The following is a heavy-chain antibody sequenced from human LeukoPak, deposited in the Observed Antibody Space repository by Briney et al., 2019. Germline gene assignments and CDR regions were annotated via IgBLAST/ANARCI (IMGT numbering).Heavy chain of an antibody. CDR3: ARGPLWFGELLYYMDV. D-gene: IGHD3-10*01. CDR2: ISAYNGNT. V-gene: IGHV1-18*01. J-gene: IGHJ6*03. Sequence: ASVKVSCKASGYTFTSYGISWVRQAPGQGLEWMGWISAYNGNTNYAQKLQGRVTMTIDTSTSTAYMELRSLRSDDTAVYYCARGPLWFGELLYYMDVWGKGTTVTVSS. CDR1: GYTFTSYG.